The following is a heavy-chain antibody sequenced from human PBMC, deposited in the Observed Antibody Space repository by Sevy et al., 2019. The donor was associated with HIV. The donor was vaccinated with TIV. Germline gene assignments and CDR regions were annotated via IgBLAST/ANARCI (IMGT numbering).Heavy chain of an antibody. V-gene: IGHV4-4*02. CDR2: IYRRGST. D-gene: IGHD3-10*01. CDR1: GGSISSSNW. CDR3: TGEVSYYASGSSPMDV. J-gene: IGHJ6*03. Sequence: SETLSLTCAVSGGSISSSNWWSWVRQHPGKGLEWIGEIYRRGSTRYNPSLQSRVTISVDRSKNEVSLNLSSLNAADTAVYYCTGEVSYYASGSSPMDVWGKGTTVTVSS.